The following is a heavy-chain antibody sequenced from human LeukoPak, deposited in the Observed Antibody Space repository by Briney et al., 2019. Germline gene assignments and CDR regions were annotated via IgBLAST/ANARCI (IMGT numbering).Heavy chain of an antibody. CDR1: GFSFSSYG. CDR3: ARDGSKGYCTTGVCYGGYYYYYYYMDV. D-gene: IGHD2-8*01. CDR2: IWSGGSNK. J-gene: IGHJ6*03. Sequence: GGSLRLSCAGSGFSFSSYGMHWVRQAPGKGLEWMGFIWSGGSNKYYSYSVNGRFTIYRDNTKNTLYLQMNSMRAEDTAVYYCARDGSKGYCTTGVCYGGYYYYYYYMDVWGKGTTVTVSS. V-gene: IGHV3-30*02.